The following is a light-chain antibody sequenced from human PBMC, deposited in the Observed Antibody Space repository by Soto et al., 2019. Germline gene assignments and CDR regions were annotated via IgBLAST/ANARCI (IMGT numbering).Light chain of an antibody. CDR2: RDS. J-gene: IGLJ2*01. CDR3: QVWDTGVV. V-gene: IGLV3-9*01. Sequence: SYELTQPLSVSVALGQTARITCGGNNIGSKNVHWYQQKPGQAPVLVIYRDSNRPSGIPERFSGSNSGNTATLTISRAQAGDEADYYCQVWDTGVVFGGGTKLTVL. CDR1: NIGSKN.